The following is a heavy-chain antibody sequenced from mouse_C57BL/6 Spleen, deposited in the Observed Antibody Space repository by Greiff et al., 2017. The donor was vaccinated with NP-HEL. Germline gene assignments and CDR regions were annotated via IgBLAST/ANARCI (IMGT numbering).Heavy chain of an antibody. V-gene: IGHV5-4*01. J-gene: IGHJ3*01. D-gene: IGHD2-4*01. CDR3: ARDRGDYDYEGFAY. Sequence: EVQLVESGGGLVKPGGSLKLSCAASGFTFSSYAMSWVRQTPEKRLEWVATISDGGSYTYYPDNVKGRFTISRDNAKNNLYLQMSHLKSEDTAMYYCARDRGDYDYEGFAYWGQGTLVTVSA. CDR2: ISDGGSYT. CDR1: GFTFSSYA.